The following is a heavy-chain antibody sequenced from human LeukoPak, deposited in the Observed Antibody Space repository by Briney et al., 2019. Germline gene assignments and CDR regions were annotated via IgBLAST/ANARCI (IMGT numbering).Heavy chain of an antibody. V-gene: IGHV3-21*01. Sequence: GGSLRLSCAASGFTFSSYSMNWVRQAPGKGLEWVSSISSSSSYIYYADSVKGRFTISRDNAKNSLYPQMNSLRAEDTAVYYCARGFWYCSGGSCYSAFFDYWGQGTLVTVSS. CDR3: ARGFWYCSGGSCYSAFFDY. CDR2: ISSSSSYI. D-gene: IGHD2-15*01. J-gene: IGHJ4*02. CDR1: GFTFSSYS.